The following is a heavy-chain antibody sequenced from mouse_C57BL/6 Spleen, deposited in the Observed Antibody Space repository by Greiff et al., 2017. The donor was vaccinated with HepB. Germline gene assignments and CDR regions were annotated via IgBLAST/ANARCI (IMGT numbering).Heavy chain of an antibody. CDR2: IYWDDDK. J-gene: IGHJ4*01. D-gene: IGHD1-1*01. Sequence: QVQLKESGPGILQSSQTLSLTCSFSGFSLSTSGMGVSWIRQPSGKGLEWLAHIYWDDDKRYNPSLKSRLTISKDTSRNQVFLKITSVDTADTATYYCASNYYGSSYYAMDYWGQGTSVTVSS. V-gene: IGHV8-12*01. CDR1: GFSLSTSGMG. CDR3: ASNYYGSSYYAMDY.